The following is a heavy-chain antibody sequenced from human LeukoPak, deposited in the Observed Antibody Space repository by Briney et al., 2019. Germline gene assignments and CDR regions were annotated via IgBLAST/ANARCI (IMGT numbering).Heavy chain of an antibody. CDR1: GFTFSSDA. CDR3: AKDGYSSGWCLEY. D-gene: IGHD6-19*01. Sequence: GGSLRLSCAASGFTFSSDAMSWVRQAPGKGLEWVSGISGSGDSTFYADSVKGRFTISRDNSKNTLYLQMSSLRAEDTAVYYCAKDGYSSGWCLEYWGQGTLVTVSS. CDR2: ISGSGDST. J-gene: IGHJ4*02. V-gene: IGHV3-23*01.